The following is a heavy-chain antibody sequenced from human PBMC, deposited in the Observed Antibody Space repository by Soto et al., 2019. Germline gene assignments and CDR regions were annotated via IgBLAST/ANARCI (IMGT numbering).Heavy chain of an antibody. CDR2: FSGSGGST. D-gene: IGHD2-15*01. Sequence: EVQLLESGGGLVQPGGSLRLSCAASGFSFSTYTMSWLRQAPGKGLEWASCFSGSGGSTYYAESVKGRFTISRDNSKNTLYLQMNSLRAEDTAVYYCAKCGGLGTPRGSGTCYCPIDYWGQGTLVTVSS. CDR3: AKCGGLGTPRGSGTCYCPIDY. V-gene: IGHV3-23*01. CDR1: GFSFSTYT. J-gene: IGHJ4*02.